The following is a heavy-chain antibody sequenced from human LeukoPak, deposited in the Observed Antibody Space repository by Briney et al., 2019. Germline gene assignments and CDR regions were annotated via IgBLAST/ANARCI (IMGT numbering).Heavy chain of an antibody. CDR2: ITPIFGTA. CDR3: AREWGLESSGHYYAY. V-gene: IGHV1-69*13. D-gene: IGHD3-22*01. J-gene: IGHJ4*02. Sequence: ASVKVSCKASGGTFSRFTISWVRQAPGQGFEWMGGITPIFGTANFAQKSQGRVSITADGSTSTAFMELSSLRSEDTAVYYCAREWGLESSGHYYAYWGQGTLVTVSS. CDR1: GGTFSRFT.